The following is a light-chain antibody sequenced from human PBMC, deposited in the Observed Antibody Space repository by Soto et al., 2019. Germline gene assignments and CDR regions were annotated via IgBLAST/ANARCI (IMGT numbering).Light chain of an antibody. Sequence: DIQMTQSPSTLSASVGDRVTITCRASQSISSWLAWYQQKPGKAPKLLIYDASSLESGVPSRFSGSGSGTEFTLTISSLQPDDFATYYCQQYNSYRGTFGQGTQVDI. V-gene: IGKV1-5*01. J-gene: IGKJ1*01. CDR2: DAS. CDR1: QSISSW. CDR3: QQYNSYRGT.